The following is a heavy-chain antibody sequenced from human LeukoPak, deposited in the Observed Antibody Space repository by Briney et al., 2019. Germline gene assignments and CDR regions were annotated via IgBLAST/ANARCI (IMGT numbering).Heavy chain of an antibody. CDR3: AKGLYGDYGTYYFDY. D-gene: IGHD4-17*01. Sequence: GGSLRLSCAASGFTVSSNYMSWVRQAPGKGLEWVSGISWNSGSIGYADSVKGRFTISRDNAKNSLYLQMNSLRAEDMALYYCAKGLYGDYGTYYFDYWGQGTLVTVSS. CDR1: GFTVSSNY. V-gene: IGHV3-9*03. CDR2: ISWNSGSI. J-gene: IGHJ4*02.